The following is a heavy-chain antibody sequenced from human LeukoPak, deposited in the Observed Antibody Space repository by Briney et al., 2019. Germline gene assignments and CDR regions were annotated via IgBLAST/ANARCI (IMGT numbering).Heavy chain of an antibody. CDR2: ISAYNGNT. J-gene: IGHJ4*02. V-gene: IGHV1-18*01. CDR1: GYTFTSYG. D-gene: IGHD3-3*01. Sequence: ASVKVSCKASGYTFTSYGISWVRQAPGQGLGWMGWISAYNGNTNYAQKLQGRVTMTTDTSTSTAYMELRSLRSDDAAVYYCARFGITIFGVVTEPDYWGQGTLVTVSS. CDR3: ARFGITIFGVVTEPDY.